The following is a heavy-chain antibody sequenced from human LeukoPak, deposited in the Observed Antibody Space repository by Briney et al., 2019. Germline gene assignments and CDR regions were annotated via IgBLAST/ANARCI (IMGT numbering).Heavy chain of an antibody. V-gene: IGHV4-34*01. CDR2: INHSGST. Sequence: SETLSLTCAVYGGSFSGYYWSWIRQPPGKGLEWIGEINHSGSTNYNPSLKSRVTISVDTSKNQFSLKLSSVTAADTAVYYCARTFRPHYYYDSSGYSTRDAFDIWGQGTMVTVSS. J-gene: IGHJ3*02. D-gene: IGHD3-22*01. CDR1: GGSFSGYY. CDR3: ARTFRPHYYYDSSGYSTRDAFDI.